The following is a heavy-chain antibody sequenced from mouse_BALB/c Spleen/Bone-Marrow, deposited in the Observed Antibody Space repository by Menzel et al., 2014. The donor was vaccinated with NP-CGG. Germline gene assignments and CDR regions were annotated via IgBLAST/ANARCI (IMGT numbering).Heavy chain of an antibody. CDR1: GYTFTNYY. CDR3: TRSDYCDYQAWFAY. V-gene: IGHV1S81*02. CDR2: INPSNGGS. J-gene: IGHJ3*01. Sequence: VQLQQSGAELVKPGASVKLSCKTSGYTFTNYYIYWVKQRPGQGLEWIGEINPSNGGSNFNEKLKSKATLTVDKSSSTAYMQLSSLTSEDSAVYYCTRSDYCDYQAWFAYWGQGTLVTVSA. D-gene: IGHD2-4*01.